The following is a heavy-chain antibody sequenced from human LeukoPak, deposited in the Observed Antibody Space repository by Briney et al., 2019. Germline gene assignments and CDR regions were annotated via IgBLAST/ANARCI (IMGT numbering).Heavy chain of an antibody. CDR2: ISYDGSNK. J-gene: IGHJ4*02. CDR3: ARDFDVY. CDR1: GFTFSSYA. Sequence: AGGSLRLSCAASGFTFSSYAMHWVRQAPGKGLEWVAVISYDGSNKYYADSVKGRFTISRDNSKNTLYLQMNSLRAEDTAVYYCARDFDVYWGQGTLVTVSS. V-gene: IGHV3-30-3*01.